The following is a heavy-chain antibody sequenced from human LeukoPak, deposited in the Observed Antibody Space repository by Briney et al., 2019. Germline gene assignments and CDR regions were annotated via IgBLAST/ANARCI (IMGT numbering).Heavy chain of an antibody. CDR1: GFMFSSYA. Sequence: PGRSLRLSCAASGFMFSSYAMRWVRQAPGKGLEWVSYISSSGTTIYYADSMKGRFTISRDNAKNSLYLQMNSLRAEDTAVYYCARGAAVGTSRFDYWGQGTLVTVSS. D-gene: IGHD6-13*01. CDR3: ARGAAVGTSRFDY. CDR2: ISSSGTTI. V-gene: IGHV3-48*03. J-gene: IGHJ4*02.